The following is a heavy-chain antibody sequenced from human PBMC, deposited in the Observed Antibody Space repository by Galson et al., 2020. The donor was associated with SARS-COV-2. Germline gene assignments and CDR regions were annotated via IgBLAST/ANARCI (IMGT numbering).Heavy chain of an antibody. CDR1: GFTFSSYW. CDR3: AGFGELSEYDY. CDR2: INSDGSST. V-gene: IGHV3-74*01. D-gene: IGHD3-10*01. J-gene: IGHJ4*02. Sequence: GESLKISCAASGFTFSSYWMHWVRQAPGKGLVWVSRINSDGSSTSYADSVKGRFTISRDNAKNTLYLQMNSLRAEDTAVYYCAGFGELSEYDYWGQGTLVTVSS.